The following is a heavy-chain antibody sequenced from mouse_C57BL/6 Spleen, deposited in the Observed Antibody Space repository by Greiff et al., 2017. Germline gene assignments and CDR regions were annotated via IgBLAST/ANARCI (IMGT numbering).Heavy chain of an antibody. Sequence: QVQLQQPGAELVKPGASVTLSCKASGYTFTSYWMHWVKQRPGQGLEWIGMIHPNSGSTNYNEKFKSKATLTVDKSSSTAYMQPSSLTSEDSAVYYCARSDYGSRGYYFAYWGQGTTLTVSS. CDR2: IHPNSGST. J-gene: IGHJ2*01. CDR3: ARSDYGSRGYYFAY. D-gene: IGHD1-1*01. CDR1: GYTFTSYW. V-gene: IGHV1-64*01.